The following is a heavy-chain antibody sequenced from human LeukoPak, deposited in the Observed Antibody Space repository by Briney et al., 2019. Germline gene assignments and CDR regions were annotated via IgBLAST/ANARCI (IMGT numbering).Heavy chain of an antibody. CDR3: ARDPASWTYYDSSGYYDY. CDR1: GFTFSSFA. D-gene: IGHD3-22*01. V-gene: IGHV3-33*08. CDR2: IWYDGSNK. Sequence: GGSLRLSCAASGFTFSSFAMHWVRQAPGKGLEWVAIIWYDGSNKYYADSVKGRFTISRDNSKNTLYLQMNSLRAEDTAVYYCARDPASWTYYDSSGYYDYWGQGTLVTVSS. J-gene: IGHJ4*02.